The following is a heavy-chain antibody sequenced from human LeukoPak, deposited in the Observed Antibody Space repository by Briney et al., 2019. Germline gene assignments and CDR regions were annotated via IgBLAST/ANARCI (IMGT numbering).Heavy chain of an antibody. J-gene: IGHJ4*02. Sequence: TGGSLRLSCAASGFTFSSFVMSWVRQAPGKGLEWVSAISGSGGSTFYADSVKGRFTISRDNSKNTLYLQMNILRAEDTAVYYCARDQVPGQYWGQGTLVTVSS. V-gene: IGHV3-23*01. CDR2: ISGSGGST. CDR3: ARDQVPGQY. CDR1: GFTFSSFV.